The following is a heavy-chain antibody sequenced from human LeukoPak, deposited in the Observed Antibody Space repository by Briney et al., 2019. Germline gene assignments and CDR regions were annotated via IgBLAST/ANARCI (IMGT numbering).Heavy chain of an antibody. CDR1: GFTFSTYW. CDR2: IKPDGSEK. J-gene: IGHJ4*02. Sequence: PGGSLTLSCVASGFTFSTYWMSWVRQAPGKGLEWVANIKPDGSEKNYVDSVKGRFIISRDNAKNSLSLQMNSLRAEDTAVYYCTRDWTGTAMGLFDYWGQGTLVTVSS. D-gene: IGHD5-18*01. CDR3: TRDWTGTAMGLFDY. V-gene: IGHV3-7*01.